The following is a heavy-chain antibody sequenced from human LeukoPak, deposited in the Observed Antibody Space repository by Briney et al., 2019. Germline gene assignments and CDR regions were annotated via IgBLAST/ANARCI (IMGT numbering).Heavy chain of an antibody. CDR2: INWNGGST. CDR3: ARDWGGAYDSSGYDY. J-gene: IGHJ4*02. Sequence: GGSLRLSCAACGFTFDDYGMSWVRQAPGKGLEWVSGINWNGGSTGYADSVKGRFTISRDNAKNSLYLQMNSPRAEDTALYYCARDWGGAYDSSGYDYWGQGTLVTVSS. CDR1: GFTFDDYG. V-gene: IGHV3-20*04. D-gene: IGHD3-22*01.